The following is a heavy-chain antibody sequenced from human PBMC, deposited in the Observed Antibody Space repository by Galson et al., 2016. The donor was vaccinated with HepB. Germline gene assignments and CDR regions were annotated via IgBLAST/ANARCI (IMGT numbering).Heavy chain of an antibody. Sequence: LRLSCAASGFTFSSFWMTWVRQAPGKGLEWLATIKPDGGEKYYADSVKGRFIVSRDNANNLLYLQMNSLRVDDAAVYYCARDSEWWDWGQGTRVTVSS. CDR1: GFTFSSFW. J-gene: IGHJ4*02. D-gene: IGHD2-15*01. CDR2: IKPDGGEK. V-gene: IGHV3-7*01. CDR3: ARDSEWWD.